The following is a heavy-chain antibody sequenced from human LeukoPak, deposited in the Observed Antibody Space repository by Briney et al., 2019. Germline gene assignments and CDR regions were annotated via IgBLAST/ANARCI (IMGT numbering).Heavy chain of an antibody. CDR1: GYTFTSYA. CDR3: ARDHEEEGNPVDY. V-gene: IGHV1-3*01. CDR2: INAGNGNT. Sequence: GASVKVSCKASGYTFTSYAMHWVRQAPGQRLEWMGWINAGNGNTKYSQKFQGRVTITRDTSASTAYMELSSLRSEDTAVYYCARDHEEEGNPVDYWGQGTLVTVSS. D-gene: IGHD4-23*01. J-gene: IGHJ4*02.